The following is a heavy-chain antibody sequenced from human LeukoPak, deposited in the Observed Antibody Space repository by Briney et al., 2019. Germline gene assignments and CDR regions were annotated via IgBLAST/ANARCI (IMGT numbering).Heavy chain of an antibody. D-gene: IGHD6-19*01. J-gene: IGHJ4*02. CDR2: IGDSGGST. CDR3: TKEIIAVPGNYFDY. V-gene: IGHV3-23*01. CDR1: GFTFSSYA. Sequence: GGSLRLSCAASGFTFSSYAMSWVRQAPGKGLEWVSTIGDSGGSTYYADSVKGRFTISRDNSKNTLYLQMNSLRAEDTAVYYCTKEIIAVPGNYFDYRGQGTLVTVSS.